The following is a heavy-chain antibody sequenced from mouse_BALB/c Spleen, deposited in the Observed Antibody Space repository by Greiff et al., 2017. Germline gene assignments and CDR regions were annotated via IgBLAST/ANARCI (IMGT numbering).Heavy chain of an antibody. Sequence: DVQLQESGPELVKPGASVKISCKASGYTFTDYNMHWVKQSHGKSLEWIGYIYPYNGGTGYNQKFKSKATLTVDNSSSTAYMELRSLTSEDSAVYYCARGYRSYYAMDYWGQGTSVTVSS. J-gene: IGHJ4*01. CDR1: GYTFTDYN. CDR3: ARGYRSYYAMDY. V-gene: IGHV1S29*02. CDR2: IYPYNGGT. D-gene: IGHD2-14*01.